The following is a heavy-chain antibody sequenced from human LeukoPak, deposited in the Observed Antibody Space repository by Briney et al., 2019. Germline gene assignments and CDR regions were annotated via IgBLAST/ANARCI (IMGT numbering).Heavy chain of an antibody. V-gene: IGHV4-31*03. D-gene: IGHD3-22*01. CDR2: IYYSGST. J-gene: IGHJ4*02. CDR1: GGSISSGGYY. Sequence: PSETLSLTCTVSGGSISSGGYYWSWIRQHPGKGLEWVGYIYYSGSTYYNPSLKSRVTISVDTSKNQFSLKLSSVTAADTAVYYCARGLSSGYYYVSGFDYWGQGTLVTVSS. CDR3: ARGLSSGYYYVSGFDY.